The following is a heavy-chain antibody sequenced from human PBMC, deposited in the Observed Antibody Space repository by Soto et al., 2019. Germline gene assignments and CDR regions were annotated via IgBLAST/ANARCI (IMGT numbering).Heavy chain of an antibody. D-gene: IGHD6-25*01. J-gene: IGHJ1*01. Sequence: GESLKISCEASGFTFIIYVMHWVRQAPGKGLEWVALISFDGSNKYYADSVKGRFTISRDNSENTLYLQMNSLRTEDTAVYYCARAAPPFQHWGQGTLVTVSS. V-gene: IGHV3-30*03. CDR2: ISFDGSNK. CDR3: ARAAPPFQH. CDR1: GFTFIIYV.